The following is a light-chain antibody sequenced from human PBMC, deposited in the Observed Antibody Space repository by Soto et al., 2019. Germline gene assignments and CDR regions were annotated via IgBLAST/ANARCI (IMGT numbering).Light chain of an antibody. CDR3: HKYKSYSPLYT. J-gene: IGKJ2*01. Sequence: DIQMTQSPSTLSASVGDRVTITCRASQSISSWLAWYQQKPGKAPKLLIYDASSLESGVPSRFSGSGSGSEFTLTISRLQPDAFATSSCHKYKSYSPLYTFGQGTKLEIK. CDR2: DAS. V-gene: IGKV1-5*01. CDR1: QSISSW.